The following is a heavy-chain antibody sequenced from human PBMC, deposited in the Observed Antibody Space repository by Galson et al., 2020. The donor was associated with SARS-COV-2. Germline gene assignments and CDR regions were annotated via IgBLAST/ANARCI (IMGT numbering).Heavy chain of an antibody. CDR1: GYTLTELS. V-gene: IGHV1-24*01. D-gene: IGHD1-26*01. Sequence: ASVTVSCKVSGYTLTELSMHWVRQAPGKGLEWMGGFDPEDGETIYAQKFQGRVTMTEDTSTDTAYMELSSLRSEDTAVYYCATGGWELMGIDYWGQGTLVTVSS. CDR3: ATGGWELMGIDY. J-gene: IGHJ4*02. CDR2: FDPEDGET.